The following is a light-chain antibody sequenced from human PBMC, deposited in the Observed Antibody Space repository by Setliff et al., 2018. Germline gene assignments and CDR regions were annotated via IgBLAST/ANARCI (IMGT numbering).Light chain of an antibody. V-gene: IGLV2-14*03. J-gene: IGLJ2*01. CDR1: SSDIGDSYNY. Sequence: QSVLTQPASVSGSPGQSITISCIGTSSDIGDSYNYVSWYQHYPGKAPKLMIFDVTNRPSGVSNRFSGSKSGNTASLTISGLQAEDEALYYCSSYTSKTTHALFAGGTKVTVL. CDR3: SSYTSKTTHAL. CDR2: DVT.